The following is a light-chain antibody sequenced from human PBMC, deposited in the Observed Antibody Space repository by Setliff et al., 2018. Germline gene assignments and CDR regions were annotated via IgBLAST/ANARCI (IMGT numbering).Light chain of an antibody. V-gene: IGLV2-8*01. CDR3: SSYTSSSTYV. J-gene: IGLJ1*01. CDR2: DVT. CDR1: SNDVWGHNY. Sequence: QSALTQPPSASGSPGQSVTISCTGTSNDVWGHNYVSWYQQHPGKAPQLIIYDVTKRPSGVPDRFSGSKSGNTASLTVSGLQAEDEADYYCSSYTSSSTYVFGTGTKVTVL.